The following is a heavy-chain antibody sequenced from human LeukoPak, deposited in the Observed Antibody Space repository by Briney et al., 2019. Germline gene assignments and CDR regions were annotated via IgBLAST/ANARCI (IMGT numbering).Heavy chain of an antibody. J-gene: IGHJ4*02. Sequence: GGSLRLSCAASGFTFSSYNMNWVRQAPGKGLEWVSSISSSSSYIYYADSVKGRFTISRDNAKNSLYLQMNSLRAEDTAVYYCARADILTGYRVSYWGQGNLVPVSS. CDR1: GFTFSSYN. D-gene: IGHD3-9*01. V-gene: IGHV3-21*01. CDR2: ISSSSSYI. CDR3: ARADILTGYRVSY.